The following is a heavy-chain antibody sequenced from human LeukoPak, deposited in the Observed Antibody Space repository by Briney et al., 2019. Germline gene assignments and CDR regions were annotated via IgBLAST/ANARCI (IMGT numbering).Heavy chain of an antibody. D-gene: IGHD2-2*01. CDR2: IIPMFGTA. CDR3: ARGRYCSSTSCYRYLDY. CDR1: GGTLSSYG. Sequence: SVTVSCKASGGTLSSYGINWVRQAPGQGLEWMGGIIPMFGTANYAQKFQGRVTITADESTSTAYMELSSLRSEDTAVYYCARGRYCSSTSCYRYLDYWGQGTLVTVSS. V-gene: IGHV1-69*13. J-gene: IGHJ4*02.